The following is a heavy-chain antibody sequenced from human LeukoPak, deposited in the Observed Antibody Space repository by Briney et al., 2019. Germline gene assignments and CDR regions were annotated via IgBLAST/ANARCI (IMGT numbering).Heavy chain of an antibody. D-gene: IGHD1-26*01. V-gene: IGHV1-69*13. CDR3: ARGRIHVVEGAPIWWFDP. CDR1: GGTFSSYA. J-gene: IGHJ5*02. Sequence: SVKVSCKASGGTFSSYAISWVRQAPGQGLEWMGGIIPIFGTANYAQKFQGRVTITADESTSTAYVELSSLRSEDTAVYYCARGRIHVVEGAPIWWFDPWGQGTLVTVSS. CDR2: IIPIFGTA.